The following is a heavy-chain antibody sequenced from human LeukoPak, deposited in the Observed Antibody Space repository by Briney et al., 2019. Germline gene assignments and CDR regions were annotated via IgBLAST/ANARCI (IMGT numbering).Heavy chain of an antibody. D-gene: IGHD3-10*01. CDR3: AMSIHYGSGSMSYYGMDV. CDR1: GYTFTSYD. J-gene: IGHJ6*02. V-gene: IGHV1-8*01. CDR2: MNPNSGNT. Sequence: ASVKVSCKASGYTFTSYDINWVRQATGQGLEWMGWMNPNSGNTGYAQEFQGRVTMTRNTSISTAYMELSSLRSEDTAVYYCAMSIHYGSGSMSYYGMDVWGQGTTVTVSS.